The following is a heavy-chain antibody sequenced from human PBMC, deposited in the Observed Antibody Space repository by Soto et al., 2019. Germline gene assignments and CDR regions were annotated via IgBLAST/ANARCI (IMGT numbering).Heavy chain of an antibody. CDR1: GFTFSSFW. CDR3: ATSTGALENY. CDR2: IKQDGSHK. D-gene: IGHD1-26*01. J-gene: IGHJ4*02. V-gene: IGHV3-7*01. Sequence: PGGSLRLSCVASGFTFSSFWMSWARQAPGKGLEWVANIKQDGSHKYYVPSVKGRFTISRDNAKNSLYLQMNSLRAEDAAVYYCATSTGALENYRGQGTLVTAPQ.